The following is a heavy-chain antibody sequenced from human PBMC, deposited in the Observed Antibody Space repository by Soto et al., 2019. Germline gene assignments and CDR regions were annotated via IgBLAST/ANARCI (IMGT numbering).Heavy chain of an antibody. J-gene: IGHJ5*02. Sequence: SETLSLTCTVSGGSISSYYWSWIRQPPGKGLEWIGYIYYSGSTNYNPSLKSRVTISVDTSKNQFSLKLSSVTAADTAVYYCAIHAPTYYDFWSGYQRNNWFDPWGQGTLVTVSS. D-gene: IGHD3-3*01. CDR1: GGSISSYY. V-gene: IGHV4-59*01. CDR3: AIHAPTYYDFWSGYQRNNWFDP. CDR2: IYYSGST.